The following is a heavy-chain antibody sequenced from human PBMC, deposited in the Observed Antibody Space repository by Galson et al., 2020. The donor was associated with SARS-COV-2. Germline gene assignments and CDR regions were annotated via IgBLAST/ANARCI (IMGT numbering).Heavy chain of an antibody. CDR1: GFTFSSYA. Sequence: GGSLRLSCAASGFTFSSYAMHWVRQAPGKGLEWVAVISYDGSNKYYADSVKGRFTISRDNSKNTLYLQMNSLRAEDTAVYYCARDCGSYLCYWGQGTLVTVSS. CDR3: ARDCGSYLCY. CDR2: ISYDGSNK. J-gene: IGHJ4*02. D-gene: IGHD1-26*01. V-gene: IGHV3-30-3*01.